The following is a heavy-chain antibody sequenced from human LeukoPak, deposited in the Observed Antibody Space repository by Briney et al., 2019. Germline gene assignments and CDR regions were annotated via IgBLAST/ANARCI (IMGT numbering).Heavy chain of an antibody. Sequence: PGGSLRLSCAASGFTFSSYAMSWVRQAPGKGLEWVSAISGSGGSTYYADSVKGRFTISRDNSKNTLYLQMNSLRAEDTAVYYCAKDPKRWLQHPYYYYGMDVWGQGTTVTVSS. D-gene: IGHD5-12*01. CDR1: GFTFSSYA. V-gene: IGHV3-23*01. CDR3: AKDPKRWLQHPYYYYGMDV. CDR2: ISGSGGST. J-gene: IGHJ6*02.